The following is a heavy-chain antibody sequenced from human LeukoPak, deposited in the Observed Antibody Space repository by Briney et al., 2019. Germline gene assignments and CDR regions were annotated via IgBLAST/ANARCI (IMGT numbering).Heavy chain of an antibody. CDR1: GFTFSSYS. Sequence: GGSLRLSCAASGFTFSSYSMNWVRQAPGKGLEWVSYISSSSSTIYYADSVKGRFTISRDNAKNSLYLQMNSLRAEDTAVYYCARDYTPGGSGYYYGWGQGTLVTVSS. V-gene: IGHV3-48*04. CDR3: ARDYTPGGSGYYYG. J-gene: IGHJ4*02. CDR2: ISSSSSTI. D-gene: IGHD3-22*01.